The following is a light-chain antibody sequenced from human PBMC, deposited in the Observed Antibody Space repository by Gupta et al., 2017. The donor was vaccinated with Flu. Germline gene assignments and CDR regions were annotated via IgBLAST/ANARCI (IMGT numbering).Light chain of an antibody. CDR2: WAS. Sequence: DIVMTQSPDSLAVSLGETATVNCKSSQSVLYSSNNKNYLAWYQQKPGQPPKLLIYWASTRESGVPDRFSGSGSGTDFTLTISSLQAEDVAVYYCQQEDSIPFTFGHGTKVDIK. J-gene: IGKJ3*01. CDR3: QQEDSIPFT. CDR1: QSVLYSSNNKNY. V-gene: IGKV4-1*01.